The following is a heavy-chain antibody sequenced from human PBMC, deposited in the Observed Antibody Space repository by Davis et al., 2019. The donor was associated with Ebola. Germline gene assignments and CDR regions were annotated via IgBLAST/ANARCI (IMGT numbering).Heavy chain of an antibody. J-gene: IGHJ6*02. CDR3: ARGPAAAGRYYYYGMDV. CDR1: GGSISSSSYY. Sequence: MPSETLSLTCTVSGGSISSSSYYWGWIRQPPGKGLEWIGEINHSGSTNYNPSLKSRVTISVDTSKNQFSLKLSSVTAADTAVYYCARGPAAAGRYYYYGMDVWGQGTTVTVSS. D-gene: IGHD6-13*01. CDR2: INHSGST. V-gene: IGHV4-39*07.